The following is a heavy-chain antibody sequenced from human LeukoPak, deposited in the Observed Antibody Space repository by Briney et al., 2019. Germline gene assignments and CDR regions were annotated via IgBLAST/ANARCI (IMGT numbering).Heavy chain of an antibody. CDR2: IIPIFCTA. V-gene: IGHV1-69*05. D-gene: IGHD3-22*01. CDR1: GGTFSSYA. CDR3: ARGDGYYYDSSGYNDY. Sequence: SVKVSCKASGGTFSSYAISWVRQAPGQGLEWMGRIIPIFCTANYAQKFQGRVTITTDESTSTAYMELSSLRSEDTAVYYCARGDGYYYDSSGYNDYWGQGTLVTVSS. J-gene: IGHJ4*02.